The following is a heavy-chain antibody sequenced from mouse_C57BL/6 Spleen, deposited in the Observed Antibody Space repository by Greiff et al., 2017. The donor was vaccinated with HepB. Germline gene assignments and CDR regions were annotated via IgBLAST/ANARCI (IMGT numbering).Heavy chain of an antibody. D-gene: IGHD2-3*01. CDR1: GYTFTDYE. V-gene: IGHV1-15*01. J-gene: IGHJ4*01. CDR3: TRYRGIYDGYYEAMDY. Sequence: QVQLKQSGAELVRPGASVTLSCKASGYTFTDYEMHWVKQTPVHGLEWIGAIDPETGGTAYNQKFKGKAILTADKSSSTAYMELRSLTSEDSAVYYCTRYRGIYDGYYEAMDYWGQGTSVTVSS. CDR2: IDPETGGT.